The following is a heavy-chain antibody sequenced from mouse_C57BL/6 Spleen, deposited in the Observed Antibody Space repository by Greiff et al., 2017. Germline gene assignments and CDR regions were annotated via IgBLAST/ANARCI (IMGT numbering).Heavy chain of an antibody. Sequence: EVQLQQSGPELVKPGASVKISCKASGYTFTDYYMNWVKQSHGKSLEWIGDINPNNGGTSYNQKFKGKATLTVDKSSSTAYIELRSLTSEDSAVYYCARSYYGSSLDYWGQGTTLTVSS. CDR1: GYTFTDYY. CDR3: ARSYYGSSLDY. J-gene: IGHJ2*01. D-gene: IGHD1-1*01. V-gene: IGHV1-26*01. CDR2: INPNNGGT.